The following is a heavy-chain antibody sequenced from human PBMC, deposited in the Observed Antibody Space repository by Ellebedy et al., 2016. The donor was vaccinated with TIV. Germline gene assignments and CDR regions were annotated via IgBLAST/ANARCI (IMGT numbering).Heavy chain of an antibody. CDR1: GFTFSSYS. J-gene: IGHJ3*02. V-gene: IGHV3-21*01. D-gene: IGHD3-22*01. CDR2: ISSSSSYI. Sequence: GESLKISCAASGFTFSSYSMNWVRQAPGKGLEWVSSISSSSSYIYYADSVKGRFTISRDNAKNSLYLQMNSLRAEDTAVYYCAPDSSGYYYGAFDIWGQGTMVTVSS. CDR3: APDSSGYYYGAFDI.